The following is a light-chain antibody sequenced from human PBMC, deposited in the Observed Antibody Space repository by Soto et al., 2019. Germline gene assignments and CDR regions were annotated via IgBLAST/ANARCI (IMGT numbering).Light chain of an antibody. CDR2: GSS. CDR1: QNVDSRH. J-gene: IGKJ2*01. V-gene: IGKV3-20*01. CDR3: QQFRGSPPAFT. Sequence: LTQSPGTLSLSPGERATLSCRATQNVDSRHLTWFQQKPGQAPRLSIYGSSIRAPGIPDRSSGSGSGTDFSLTISKVEPDDFAFYYCQQFRGSPPAFTFAQGTKLEL.